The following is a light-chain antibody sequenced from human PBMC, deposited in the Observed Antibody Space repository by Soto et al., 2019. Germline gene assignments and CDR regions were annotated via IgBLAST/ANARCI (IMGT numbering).Light chain of an antibody. CDR1: QSLLYSSNNKNY. CDR2: WAS. V-gene: IGKV4-1*01. Sequence: DIVMTQSPDSLAVSLGERATINCKSSQSLLYSSNNKNYLAWHQQKPGRPPKLLIYWASTRESGVPDRFSGSGSGTDFTLTISSLQAEDVAVYYCQQYYKTPPVFGQGTKVEIK. CDR3: QQYYKTPPV. J-gene: IGKJ1*01.